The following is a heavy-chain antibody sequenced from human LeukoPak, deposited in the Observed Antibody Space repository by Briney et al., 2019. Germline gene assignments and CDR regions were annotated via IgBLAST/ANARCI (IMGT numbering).Heavy chain of an antibody. CDR2: ISRSGSTK. D-gene: IGHD6-19*01. Sequence: GGSLRLSCAASGFTFSDYNMRWIRQAPGKGLEWVSSISRSGSTKYSADSVKGRFTISRDNAKNSLYLQMNSLRAEDTAVYYCARDRGGWYHDAFDIWGQGTMVAVSS. J-gene: IGHJ3*02. CDR1: GFTFSDYN. CDR3: ARDRGGWYHDAFDI. V-gene: IGHV3-11*04.